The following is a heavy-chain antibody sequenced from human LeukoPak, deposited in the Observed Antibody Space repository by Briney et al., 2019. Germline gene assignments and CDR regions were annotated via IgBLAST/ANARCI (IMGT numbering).Heavy chain of an antibody. CDR3: AGWGLKTYCGGDCYHDAFDI. CDR2: MSSSGRTI. Sequence: GGSLRLSCAASGFTFSDYYMSWIRQAPGKGLEWVSDMSSSGRTIYYADSVKGRFTISRDNAKNSLYLQMNSLRAEDTAVYYCAGWGLKTYCGGDCYHDAFDIWGQGTMVTVSS. D-gene: IGHD2-21*02. J-gene: IGHJ3*02. CDR1: GFTFSDYY. V-gene: IGHV3-11*01.